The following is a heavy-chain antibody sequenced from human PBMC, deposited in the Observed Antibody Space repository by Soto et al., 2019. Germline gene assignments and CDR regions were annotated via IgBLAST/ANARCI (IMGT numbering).Heavy chain of an antibody. J-gene: IGHJ6*04. CDR3: SRDPAGSQSPVDA. Sequence: GASVKVSCKASGYTFTSYDINWVRQAAGQGLEWMGWLNPKSGNTGYAQKFQGRVTMTRDNSKNTVYMELTGLTSEDSAVYYCSRDPAGSQSPVDAWGAGTTVTVSS. CDR1: GYTFTSYD. D-gene: IGHD2-15*01. V-gene: IGHV1-8*01. CDR2: LNPKSGNT.